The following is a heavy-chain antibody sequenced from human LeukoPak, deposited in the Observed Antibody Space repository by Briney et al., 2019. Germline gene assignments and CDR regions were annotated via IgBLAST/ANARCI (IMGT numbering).Heavy chain of an antibody. V-gene: IGHV3-23*01. D-gene: IGHD6-13*01. CDR2: ISGSGGRT. Sequence: GGSLRLSCAASGFTFSSYAMSWVRQAPGKGLEWVSAISGSGGRTYYADSVKGRFTISRDNSKNTLFLQMNSLRAEDTAVYYCAKDKIAAAGTVYYYMDVWGKGTTVTVSS. CDR3: AKDKIAAAGTVYYYMDV. CDR1: GFTFSSYA. J-gene: IGHJ6*03.